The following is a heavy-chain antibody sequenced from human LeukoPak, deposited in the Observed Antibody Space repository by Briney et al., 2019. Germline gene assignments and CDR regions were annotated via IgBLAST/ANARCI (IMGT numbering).Heavy chain of an antibody. J-gene: IGHJ5*02. D-gene: IGHD6-13*01. Sequence: PGGSLRLSCAASGFTFSSYAMSWVRQAPGKGLEWVAAISGSGGSTYYADSVKGRFTISRDNSKNTLYLQMNSLRAEDTAVYYCAKDRLAPAGPNWFDPWGQGTLLSVSS. V-gene: IGHV3-23*01. CDR3: AKDRLAPAGPNWFDP. CDR2: ISGSGGST. CDR1: GFTFSSYA.